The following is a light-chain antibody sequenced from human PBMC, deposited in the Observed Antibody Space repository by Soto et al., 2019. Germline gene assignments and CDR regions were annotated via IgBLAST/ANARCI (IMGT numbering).Light chain of an antibody. Sequence: EIVMTQSPATLSVSPGERATLSCRASQSVSSDLAWYQQKPGQAPRLLIYGASTRATGIPARFSGSGSGTESTLTISSLQSEDSAVYYCQQYNNWPFTFGPGTKVDIK. V-gene: IGKV3-15*01. J-gene: IGKJ3*01. CDR1: QSVSSD. CDR3: QQYNNWPFT. CDR2: GAS.